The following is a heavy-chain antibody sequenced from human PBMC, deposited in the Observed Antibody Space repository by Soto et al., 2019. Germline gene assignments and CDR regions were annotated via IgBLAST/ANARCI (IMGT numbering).Heavy chain of an antibody. V-gene: IGHV1-18*01. CDR1: GYTFTNYG. D-gene: IGHD3-10*01. Sequence: GASVKVSCKASGYTFTNYGITWVRQAPGQGLEWMGWISPYNGNAGFAQKLQGRVTMTTDTSTSTAHMELRSLRSDDTAVYYCARSSARSWFDPWGQGTLVTVSS. CDR3: ARSSARSWFDP. CDR2: ISPYNGNA. J-gene: IGHJ5*02.